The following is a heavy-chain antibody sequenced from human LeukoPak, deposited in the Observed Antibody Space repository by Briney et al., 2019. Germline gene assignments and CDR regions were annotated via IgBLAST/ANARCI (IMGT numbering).Heavy chain of an antibody. CDR2: IYREGST. D-gene: IGHD6-13*01. J-gene: IGHJ2*01. V-gene: IGHV3-53*05. CDR1: GFTVSNCF. CDR3: ARDSGFREQQRGEPGYFDL. Sequence: PGGSLRLSCAASGFTVSNCFMSWVRQAPGKGLEWVSVIYREGSTFYADSVKGRFTISRDNSKNTVFLQMNSLRSEDTAVYYCARDSGFREQQRGEPGYFDLWGRGTLVTVSS.